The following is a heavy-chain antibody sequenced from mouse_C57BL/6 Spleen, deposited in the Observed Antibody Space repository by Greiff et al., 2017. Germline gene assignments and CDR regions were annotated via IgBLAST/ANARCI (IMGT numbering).Heavy chain of an antibody. V-gene: IGHV2-5*01. Sequence: QVQLQQSGPGLVQPSQSLSITCTVSGFSLTSYGVHWVRQSPGQGLEWLGVIWRGGSTDYNAAFMSRLSITQDNSKSQVFFKMNSLQADDTAIYYCAKMGDGNSYAMDYWGQGTSVTVSS. CDR2: IWRGGST. D-gene: IGHD2-1*01. CDR3: AKMGDGNSYAMDY. J-gene: IGHJ4*01. CDR1: GFSLTSYG.